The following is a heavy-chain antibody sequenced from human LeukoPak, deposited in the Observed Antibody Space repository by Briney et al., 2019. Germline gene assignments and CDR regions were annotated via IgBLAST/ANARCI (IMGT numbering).Heavy chain of an antibody. CDR1: GGTFSSYT. Sequence: GASVKVSCKAFGGTFSSYTISWVRQAPGQGLEWMGRIIPILGIANYAQKFQGRVTITADKSTSTAYMELSSLRSEDTAVYYCARDSYYDSSGLFDYWGQGTLVTVSS. V-gene: IGHV1-69*04. CDR3: ARDSYYDSSGLFDY. CDR2: IIPILGIA. D-gene: IGHD3-22*01. J-gene: IGHJ4*02.